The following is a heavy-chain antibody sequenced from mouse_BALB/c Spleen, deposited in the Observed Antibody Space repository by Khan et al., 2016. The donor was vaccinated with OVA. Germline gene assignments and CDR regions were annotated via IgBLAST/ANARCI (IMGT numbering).Heavy chain of an antibody. CDR2: MIYTGYT. CDR1: GDSITSGY. D-gene: IGHD2-14*01. J-gene: IGHJ3*01. CDR3: ARSTYRYAFAY. V-gene: IGHV3-8*02. Sequence: EVQLQESGPSLVKPSQTLSLTCSVTGDSITSGYWSWIRKFPGNKLEYMGYMIYTGYTYYNPSLKSRISITRHTSKNQYYLQSNSVTTEDTATYYCARSTYRYAFAYWGQGTLVTVSA.